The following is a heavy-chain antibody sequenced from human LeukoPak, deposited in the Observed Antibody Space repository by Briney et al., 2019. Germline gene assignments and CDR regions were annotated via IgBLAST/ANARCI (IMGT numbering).Heavy chain of an antibody. CDR3: ARVSGCSGGSCYSPSYYYYYYMDV. CDR1: GGSFSGYY. V-gene: IGHV4-59*01. Sequence: PSETLSLTCAVYGGSFSGYYWGWIRQPPGKGLEWIGYIYYSGSTNYNPSLKSRVTISVDTSKKQFSLKLSSVTAADTAVYYCARVSGCSGGSCYSPSYYYYYYMDVWGKGTTVTVSS. CDR2: IYYSGST. J-gene: IGHJ6*03. D-gene: IGHD2-15*01.